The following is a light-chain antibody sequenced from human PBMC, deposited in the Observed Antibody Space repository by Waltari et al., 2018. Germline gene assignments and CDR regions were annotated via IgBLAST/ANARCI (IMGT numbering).Light chain of an antibody. CDR1: SSDVGFYDH. Sequence: QSALTQPPSASGSPGQSVTIPCTGTSSDVGFYDHVSWFQQHPGRAPRLLIYEVTKRPSGVPHRFSGSKSGNTASLTVAGLQDEDEAAYYCSSDAGSNTMIFGGGTKVTVL. J-gene: IGLJ2*01. CDR3: SSDAGSNTMI. CDR2: EVT. V-gene: IGLV2-8*01.